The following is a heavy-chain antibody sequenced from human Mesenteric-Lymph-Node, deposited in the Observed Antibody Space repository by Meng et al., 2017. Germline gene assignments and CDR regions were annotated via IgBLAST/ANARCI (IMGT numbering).Heavy chain of an antibody. CDR2: IYYSGST. D-gene: IGHD6-19*01. CDR1: GGSISSYY. V-gene: IGHV4-59*01. J-gene: IGHJ4*02. Sequence: SETLSLTCTVPGGSISSYYWGWIRQPPGKGLEWIGYIYYSGSTNYNPSLKSRVTISVDTSKNQFSLKLSSVTAANAAVYYCARDLSSSWTDSSGWTLGYWGQGTLVTVSS. CDR3: ARDLSSSWTDSSGWTLGY.